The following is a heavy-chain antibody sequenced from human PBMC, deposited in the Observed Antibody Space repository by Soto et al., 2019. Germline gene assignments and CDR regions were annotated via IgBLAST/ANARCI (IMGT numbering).Heavy chain of an antibody. Sequence: QVQVVQSGVEVRRPGSSVKVSCKASGDTFKNCVISWVRQAPGQGLDWMGGIIPLFGTTDFAQRFQGRLTITTDESTTTAYMELSRLRSEDMATYYCAAELGFGKLSVVWGQGTTVIVSS. D-gene: IGHD3-10*01. CDR1: GDTFKNCV. J-gene: IGHJ6*02. V-gene: IGHV1-69*01. CDR2: IIPLFGTT. CDR3: AAELGFGKLSVV.